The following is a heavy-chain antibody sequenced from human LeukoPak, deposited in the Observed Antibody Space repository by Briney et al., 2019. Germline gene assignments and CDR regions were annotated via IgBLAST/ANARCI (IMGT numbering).Heavy chain of an antibody. V-gene: IGHV3-48*01. Sequence: GGSLRLSCAASGFTFSSYSMNWVRQAPGKGLEWVSYISSSSSTAYYADSVKGRFSISKDYAKYSLYLQMNSLRAEDTAVYFCARDAGFGGNSDYYYMDVWGKGTTVTVSS. D-gene: IGHD4-23*01. CDR3: ARDAGFGGNSDYYYMDV. CDR2: ISSSSSTA. J-gene: IGHJ6*03. CDR1: GFTFSSYS.